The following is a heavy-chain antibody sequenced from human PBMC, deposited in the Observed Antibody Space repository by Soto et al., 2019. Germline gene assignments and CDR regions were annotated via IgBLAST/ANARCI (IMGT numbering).Heavy chain of an antibody. D-gene: IGHD2-2*01. J-gene: IGHJ4*02. CDR1: GFTFSNYP. CDR3: AKEQTHSQADTSSIFDY. CDR2: TSGSGGST. V-gene: IGHV3-23*01. Sequence: EVQLLESGGGFVEPGWSLRLSCAASGFTFSNYPMTWVRQAPGNGLKWVSSTSGSGGSTYYADSVKGRFTISRDNSKTTLYLQMNSLRAEDTAVYYCAKEQTHSQADTSSIFDYWGQGTLVTVSS.